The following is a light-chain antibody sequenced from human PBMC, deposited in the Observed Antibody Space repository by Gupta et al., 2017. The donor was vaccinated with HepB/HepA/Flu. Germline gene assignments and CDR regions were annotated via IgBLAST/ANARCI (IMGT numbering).Light chain of an antibody. CDR3: LQDNSYFT. V-gene: IGKV1-5*03. CDR2: KAS. Sequence: DIQMTQFPSTLSASVGDRVTISCRASQSIRSWLAWYQQKPGKAPKLLIYKASRLESGVPSRFSGSGYVKQFTLTSNRLQHDDCANYYFLQDNSYFTFGQGTKLEIK. CDR1: QSIRSW. J-gene: IGKJ2*01.